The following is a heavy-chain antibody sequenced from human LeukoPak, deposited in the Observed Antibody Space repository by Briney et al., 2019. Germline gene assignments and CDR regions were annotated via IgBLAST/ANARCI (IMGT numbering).Heavy chain of an antibody. J-gene: IGHJ4*02. Sequence: GGSLRPSCAASGFTVNSNYMSWVRQAPGKGLERVSIIYKDGRTYYADSVKGRFTISRDNSRNMLYLQMNSLRAEDTAVYYCARDVNSYAHCGHWGQGTLVTVSS. D-gene: IGHD5-18*01. V-gene: IGHV3-53*01. CDR3: ARDVNSYAHCGH. CDR2: IYKDGRT. CDR1: GFTVNSNY.